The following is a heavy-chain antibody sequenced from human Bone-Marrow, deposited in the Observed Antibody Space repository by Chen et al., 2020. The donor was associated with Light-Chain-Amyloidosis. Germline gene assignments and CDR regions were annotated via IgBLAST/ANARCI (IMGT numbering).Heavy chain of an antibody. Sequence: GFAFSSYAMSWVRQAPGKGLEWVSTISGSGGSRYYGDSVKGRLTISRDNSKNALFLQMNSLRAEDTAVYYCAKDISYAVIFSGNPADAFGIWGQGTMVTVS. CDR2: ISGSGGSR. CDR1: GFAFSSYA. J-gene: IGHJ3*02. CDR3: AKDISYAVIFSGNPADAFGI. V-gene: IGHV3-23*01. D-gene: IGHD2-2*01.